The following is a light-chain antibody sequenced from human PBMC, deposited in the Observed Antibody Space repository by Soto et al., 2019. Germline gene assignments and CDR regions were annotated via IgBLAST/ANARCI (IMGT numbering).Light chain of an antibody. CDR3: QKRGNWTPFWT. CDR1: QSVNNY. V-gene: IGKV3-11*02. Sequence: EIVLTQSPATLSLSPGERATLSCRASQSVNNYFAWYQKKPGQAPSLLIYYAYNRITGIPARISSSESGRDFRISIRSLAAEDFADDYCQKRGNWTPFWTFGQGTKVEIK. CDR2: YAY. J-gene: IGKJ1*01.